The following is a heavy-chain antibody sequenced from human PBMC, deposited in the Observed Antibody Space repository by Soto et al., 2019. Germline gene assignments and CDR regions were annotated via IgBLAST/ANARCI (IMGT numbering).Heavy chain of an antibody. CDR1: GYTSTSYG. Sequence: ASVKVSCKASGYTSTSYGISWVRQAPGQGLEWMGWISAYNGNTNYAQKLQGRVTMTTDTSTSTAYMELRSLRSDDTAVYYCALTYYDSSGYYPYYFDYWGQGTLVTVSS. J-gene: IGHJ4*02. V-gene: IGHV1-18*04. CDR3: ALTYYDSSGYYPYYFDY. CDR2: ISAYNGNT. D-gene: IGHD3-22*01.